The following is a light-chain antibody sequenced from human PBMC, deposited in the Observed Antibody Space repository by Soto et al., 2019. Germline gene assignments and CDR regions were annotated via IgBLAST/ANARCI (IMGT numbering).Light chain of an antibody. CDR2: GAS. CDR1: QSITIY. CDR3: QQTYTAPRT. J-gene: IGKJ1*01. Sequence: IQMTQSPSSLSASVGARVTITCRASQSITIYLNWYQQQPGKAPRLLIYGASTLQTGVPSRFSGSGSMTDFTLTISDLQPEDFATYYCQQTYTAPRTFGQGTKVDI. V-gene: IGKV1-39*01.